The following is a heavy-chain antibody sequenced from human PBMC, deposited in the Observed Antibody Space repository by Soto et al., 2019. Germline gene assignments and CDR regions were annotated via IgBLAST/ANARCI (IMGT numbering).Heavy chain of an antibody. V-gene: IGHV3-23*01. CDR3: ARGAYGSGSFYRTWFDP. CDR1: GFTFSSYA. Sequence: EVQLLESGGGLVQPGGSLRLSCAASGFTFSSYAMTWVRQAPGRGLEWVSGISGIDGSTYYVDSVKGRFTISRDISKNTLYLQMNSLRVEDTAIYYCARGAYGSGSFYRTWFDPWGQGTLVTVSS. CDR2: ISGIDGST. J-gene: IGHJ5*02. D-gene: IGHD3-10*01.